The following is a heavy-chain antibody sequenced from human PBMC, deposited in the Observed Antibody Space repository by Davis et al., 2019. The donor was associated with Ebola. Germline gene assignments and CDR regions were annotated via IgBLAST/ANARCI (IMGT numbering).Heavy chain of an antibody. CDR2: ISAYNGNT. J-gene: IGHJ6*02. CDR1: GYTFTSYG. Sequence: ASVKVSCKASGYTFTSYGISWVRQAPGQGLEWMGWISAYNGNTNYAQKLQGRVTMTTEKSTSTAYMELRSLRSDDTAVYYCSRGTDFWSGYYTSYYYYGMDVWGQGTTVTVSS. V-gene: IGHV1-18*01. D-gene: IGHD3-3*01. CDR3: SRGTDFWSGYYTSYYYYGMDV.